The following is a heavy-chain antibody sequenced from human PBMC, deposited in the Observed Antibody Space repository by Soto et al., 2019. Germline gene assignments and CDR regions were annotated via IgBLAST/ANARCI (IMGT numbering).Heavy chain of an antibody. Sequence: PGGSLRLSCAASGFTVSSNYMSWVRQAPGKGLEWVSVIYSGGSTYYADSVKGRFTISRDNSKNTLYLQMNSLRAEDTAVYYCARDRPAYCSGGSCYSYFQHWGQGTLVTVSS. D-gene: IGHD2-15*01. CDR1: GFTVSSNY. CDR2: IYSGGST. V-gene: IGHV3-66*01. CDR3: ARDRPAYCSGGSCYSYFQH. J-gene: IGHJ1*01.